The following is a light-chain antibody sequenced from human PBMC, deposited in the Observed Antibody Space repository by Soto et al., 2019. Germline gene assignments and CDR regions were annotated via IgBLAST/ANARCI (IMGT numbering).Light chain of an antibody. J-gene: IGLJ1*01. CDR1: SSDVGGYNY. V-gene: IGLV2-14*01. CDR2: DVS. CDR3: CSYTTSNTRQIV. Sequence: QSVLTQPASVSGSPGQSITISCTGTSSDVGGYNYVSWYQQQPGKAPQFMIYDVSNRPSGVSNRFSGSKSGNTASLTISGLQAEDEADYYCCSYTTSNTRQIVFGTGTKLTVL.